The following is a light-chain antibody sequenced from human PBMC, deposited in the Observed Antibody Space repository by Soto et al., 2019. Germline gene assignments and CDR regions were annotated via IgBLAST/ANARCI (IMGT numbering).Light chain of an antibody. CDR1: QTVRSK. CDR2: GAS. J-gene: IGKJ1*01. CDR3: QQYGSSGT. V-gene: IGKV3-20*01. Sequence: EILMKQSPSTLSVSPGDRATLSCRASQTVRSKLVWYQQKAGQAPRFLIHGASTRATGIPDXFSGXGSXTXFTLTISRLEPEDFAVYYCQQYGSSGTFGQGTKV.